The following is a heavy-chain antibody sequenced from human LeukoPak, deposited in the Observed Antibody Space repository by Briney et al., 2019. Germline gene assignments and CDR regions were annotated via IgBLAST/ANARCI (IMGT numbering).Heavy chain of an antibody. J-gene: IGHJ4*02. Sequence: GGSLRLSCATSGFPFETNAMSWVRQAPGKGLVWVATIGNTETFYADSVTGRFTISRDNSKNTVNLQMNRLRVEDTAIYYCAKDWIQFNRVFDCFDSWGQGTLVTVSS. V-gene: IGHV3-23*01. CDR2: IGNTET. CDR1: GFPFETNA. CDR3: AKDWIQFNRVFDCFDS. D-gene: IGHD5-18*01.